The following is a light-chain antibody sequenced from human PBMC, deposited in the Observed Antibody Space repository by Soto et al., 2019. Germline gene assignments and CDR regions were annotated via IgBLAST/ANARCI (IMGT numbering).Light chain of an antibody. CDR2: GAS. CDR1: QSVDSSH. J-gene: IGKJ4*01. Sequence: EIVLTQSPGTLSLSPGERATLSCRASQSVDSSHLAWYQHRPGRAPRLLVYGASRRATGVPDRFGGSGSGTHFTLSIRRLESEDFAVYYCQQYETSPFTFGGGTKVDIK. CDR3: QQYETSPFT. V-gene: IGKV3-20*01.